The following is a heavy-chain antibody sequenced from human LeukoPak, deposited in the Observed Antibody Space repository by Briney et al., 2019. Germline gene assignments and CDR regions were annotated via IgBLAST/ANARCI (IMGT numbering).Heavy chain of an antibody. CDR3: ARDPMYNGGNSGAFDS. Sequence: GGSLRLSCAASGFTFSDHFMTWIRQAPGKGLEWISYISGSGATYYAASVKGRFTISRDNAQNSLWLQMSSLRAEDTAVYYCARDPMYNGGNSGAFDSWGQGTLVTVSS. CDR2: ISGSGAT. CDR1: GFTFSDHF. V-gene: IGHV3-11*01. J-gene: IGHJ3*01. D-gene: IGHD4-23*01.